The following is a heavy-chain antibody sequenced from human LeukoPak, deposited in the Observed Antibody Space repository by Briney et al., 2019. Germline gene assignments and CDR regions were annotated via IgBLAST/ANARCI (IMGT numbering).Heavy chain of an antibody. J-gene: IGHJ4*02. CDR1: GFTFSSYW. CDR2: IKQDGSEK. Sequence: GGSLRLSCAASGFTFSSYWMSWVRQAPGKGLEWVANIKQDGSEKYYVDSVKGRFTISRDNAKNSLYLQMNSLRAEDTAVYYCARDLSCDFWSGKEGSYFDYWGQGTLVTVSS. CDR3: ARDLSCDFWSGKEGSYFDY. V-gene: IGHV3-7*01. D-gene: IGHD3-3*01.